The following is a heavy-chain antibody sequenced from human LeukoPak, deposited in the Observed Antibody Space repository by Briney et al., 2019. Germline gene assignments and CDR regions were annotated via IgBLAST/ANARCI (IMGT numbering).Heavy chain of an antibody. V-gene: IGHV1-24*01. CDR2: FDPEDGET. CDR3: ATGTALGATSGPEFDP. Sequence: GASVKVSCKVSGYTLTELSMHWVRQAPGKGLEWMGGFDPEDGETIYAQKFQGRVTMTEDTSTDTAYMELSSLRSEDTAVYYCATGTALGATSGPEFDPWGQGTLVTVSS. J-gene: IGHJ5*02. D-gene: IGHD1-26*01. CDR1: GYTLTELS.